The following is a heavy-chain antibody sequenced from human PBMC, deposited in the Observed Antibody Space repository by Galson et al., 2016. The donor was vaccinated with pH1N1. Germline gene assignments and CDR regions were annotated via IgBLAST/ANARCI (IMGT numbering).Heavy chain of an antibody. CDR2: IYTSGST. Sequence: TLSLTCTVSGGSISSGSYYWSWIRQPAGKGLEWIGRIYTSGSTNYTPSLKSRVTISVDTSKNQFSLKLSSVTATDTAVYYCARQGPITYYDFWSGYYIDYWGQGTLVTVSS. D-gene: IGHD3-3*01. J-gene: IGHJ4*02. CDR3: ARQGPITYYDFWSGYYIDY. CDR1: GGSISSGSYY. V-gene: IGHV4-61*02.